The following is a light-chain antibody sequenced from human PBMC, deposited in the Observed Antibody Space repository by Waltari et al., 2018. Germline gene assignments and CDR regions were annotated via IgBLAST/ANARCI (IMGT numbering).Light chain of an antibody. Sequence: EIVMTHSPATLSVSPGEGATLSCRASQSISSNLAWYQQKPGQAPRPLIFGASTRAAGIPARFSGSESGTYFTLTISSLQAEDVAIYFCQHYNEQPLTFGGGTKVEIK. CDR1: QSISSN. J-gene: IGKJ4*01. V-gene: IGKV3-15*01. CDR2: GAS. CDR3: QHYNEQPLT.